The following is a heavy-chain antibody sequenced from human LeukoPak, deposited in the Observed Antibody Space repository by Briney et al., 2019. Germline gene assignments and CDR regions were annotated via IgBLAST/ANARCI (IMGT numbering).Heavy chain of an antibody. CDR1: QYTGSTSD. V-gene: IGHV1-8*01. Sequence: ASVKVSCNQPQYTGSTSDSKWAQHVTGQGLEWMGWMNPNSGNTGYAQKFQGRVTMTRNTSISTAYMELSSLRSEDTAVYYCVRAFDPWGQGTLVTVSS. J-gene: IGHJ5*02. CDR3: VRAFDP. CDR2: MNPNSGNT.